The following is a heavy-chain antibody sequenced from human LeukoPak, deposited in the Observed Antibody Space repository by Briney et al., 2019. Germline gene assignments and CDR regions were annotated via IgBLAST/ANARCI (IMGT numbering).Heavy chain of an antibody. CDR1: GFTFSSHW. CDR2: INGAGSST. D-gene: IGHD1-26*01. V-gene: IGHV3-74*01. Sequence: QPGGSLRLSCAASGFTFSSHWMHWVRQAPGKGLVWVSRINGAGSSTSYADSVKGRFTVSRDNSKNTLYLQMNSLRAEDTAVYYCARDGGGSYSHDAFDIWGQGTMVTVSS. CDR3: ARDGGGSYSHDAFDI. J-gene: IGHJ3*02.